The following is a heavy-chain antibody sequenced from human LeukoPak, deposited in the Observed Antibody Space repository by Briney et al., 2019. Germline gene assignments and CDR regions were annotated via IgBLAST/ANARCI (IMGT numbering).Heavy chain of an antibody. Sequence: ASVKVSCKVSGYTLTELSMHWVRQAPGKGLEWMGGFDPEDGETIYAQKFQGRVTMTEDTSTDTAYMELSSLRSEDTAVYYCATVSWFGSEDWFDPWGQGTLVTVSS. CDR1: GYTLTELS. CDR2: FDPEDGET. V-gene: IGHV1-24*01. J-gene: IGHJ5*02. D-gene: IGHD3-10*01. CDR3: ATVSWFGSEDWFDP.